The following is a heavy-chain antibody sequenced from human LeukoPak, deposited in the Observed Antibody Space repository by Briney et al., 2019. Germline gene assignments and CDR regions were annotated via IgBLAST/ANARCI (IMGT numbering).Heavy chain of an antibody. V-gene: IGHV3-66*01. CDR3: ARSKTGSYARPFDY. D-gene: IGHD1-26*01. CDR2: LYSGGSS. Sequence: GGSLRLSCAASGVSVNSDYMSWVRQAPGKGLECVSLLYSGGSSHYARSVKGRFTISRDKPKKMVFLQMNSLRAEDTAVYFCARSKTGSYARPFDYWGQGTLVTVSS. CDR1: GVSVNSDY. J-gene: IGHJ4*02.